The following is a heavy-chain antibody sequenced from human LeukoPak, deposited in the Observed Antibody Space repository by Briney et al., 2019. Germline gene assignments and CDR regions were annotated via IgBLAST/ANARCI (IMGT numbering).Heavy chain of an antibody. J-gene: IGHJ3*02. CDR3: ARAERFLELQDAFHI. V-gene: IGHV1-2*02. Sequence: ASVKVSCKASGYTFTGYYMHWVRQAAGQGLEGMGWINPNSGGTNYAQKFQGRVNMTRHTSIRTAYLELSRRVSDDTAMYYCARAERFLELQDAFHIWRQETKVSVSS. CDR1: GYTFTGYY. D-gene: IGHD3-3*01. CDR2: INPNSGGT.